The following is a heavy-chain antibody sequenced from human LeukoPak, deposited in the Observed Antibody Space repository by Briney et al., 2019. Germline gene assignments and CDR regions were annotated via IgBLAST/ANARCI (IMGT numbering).Heavy chain of an antibody. D-gene: IGHD7-27*01. J-gene: IGHJ4*02. Sequence: GGTLRLSCVASGFTFSNYGMSWVRQAPGKGLEWVSGISASGGDTYCADAVMGRFTISKDNSKSTLYLQMNSLRDEDTAVYYCAKPLSGGTPGYWGQGTLVTVSS. CDR3: AKPLSGGTPGY. CDR1: GFTFSNYG. CDR2: ISASGGDT. V-gene: IGHV3-23*01.